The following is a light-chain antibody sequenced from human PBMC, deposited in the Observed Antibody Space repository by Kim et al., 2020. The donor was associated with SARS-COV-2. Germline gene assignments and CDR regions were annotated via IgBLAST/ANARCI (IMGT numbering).Light chain of an antibody. V-gene: IGLV3-19*01. Sequence: ALGQTVTITCQGDSLRSYYASWYQQRAGQAPALVIYGKNNRPSGIPDRFSGSSSGITASLTITGTQAEDEAGYYCSSRDSSGTLVVFGGGTQLTVL. J-gene: IGLJ2*01. CDR2: GKN. CDR1: SLRSYY. CDR3: SSRDSSGTLVV.